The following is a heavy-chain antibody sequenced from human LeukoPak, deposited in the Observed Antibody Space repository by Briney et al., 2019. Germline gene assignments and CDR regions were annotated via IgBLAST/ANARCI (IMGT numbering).Heavy chain of an antibody. CDR3: ARGLDYSNANWFDP. J-gene: IGHJ5*02. Sequence: GGSLRLSCAASGFTLSNYEMNWVRQAPGKGLEWVSYISSSGLSAYYADSVKGRFTISRDNAKNSLYLQMNSLRAEDTALYYCARGLDYSNANWFDPWGQGTLVTVSS. CDR1: GFTLSNYE. D-gene: IGHD4-11*01. V-gene: IGHV3-48*03. CDR2: ISSSGLSA.